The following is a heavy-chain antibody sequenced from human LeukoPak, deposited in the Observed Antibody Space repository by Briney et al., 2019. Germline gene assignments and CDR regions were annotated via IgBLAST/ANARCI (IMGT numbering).Heavy chain of an antibody. D-gene: IGHD3-10*01. CDR3: AKAVLWFGESYFDY. J-gene: IGHJ4*02. CDR1: GFTFSSYA. Sequence: GGSLRLSCAASGFTFSSYAMSWVRQAPGKGLEWVSAISGSGGSTYYADSVKGRFTISRDNSKNTLYLQMNSLRAEDTTVYYCAKAVLWFGESYFDYWGQGTLVTVSS. V-gene: IGHV3-23*01. CDR2: ISGSGGST.